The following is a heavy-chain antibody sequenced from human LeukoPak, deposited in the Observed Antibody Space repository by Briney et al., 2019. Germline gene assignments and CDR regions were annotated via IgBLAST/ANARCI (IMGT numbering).Heavy chain of an antibody. V-gene: IGHV5-51*01. D-gene: IGHD1-14*01. CDR1: GYPFTSYW. Sequence: GASLQISCKGSGYPFTSYWIGWVRQMPGKGLEWMGIIYPGDSDTRYSPAFQGQVTISADKSISTAYLQWSSLKASDTAIYFCARVTNGYFDYWGQGALVTVSS. J-gene: IGHJ4*02. CDR2: IYPGDSDT. CDR3: ARVTNGYFDY.